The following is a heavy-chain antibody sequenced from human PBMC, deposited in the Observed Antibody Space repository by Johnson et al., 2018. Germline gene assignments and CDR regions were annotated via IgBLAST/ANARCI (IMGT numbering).Heavy chain of an antibody. CDR3: ARGLEGISWYNYYYMDV. CDR1: GFTFSGSA. D-gene: IGHD6-13*01. V-gene: IGHV3-73*01. CDR2: LRSNANSYAP. Sequence: VQLVESGGGLVQPGGSLKLSCAASGFTFSGSAMHWVRQDSGEGLGWVGRLRSNANSYAPAYAASVKGRFTISRDGSKTTLYLQMNSLRAEDTAVYYCARGLEGISWYNYYYMDVWGKGTTVTVSS. J-gene: IGHJ6*03.